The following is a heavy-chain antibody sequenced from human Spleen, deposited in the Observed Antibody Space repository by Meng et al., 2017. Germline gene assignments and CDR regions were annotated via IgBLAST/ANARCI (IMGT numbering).Heavy chain of an antibody. CDR1: DYTLTSDG. V-gene: IGHV1-18*04. Sequence: QGVQSGAEVKKPGASVKVSFKVSDYTLTSDGFSWVRQAPGQGLQWMGWINIYNGITNYGRNFQGRVTLTTDTSTSTGYMELRSLTSDDTAVYYCATRGNPYLDRWGQGTLVTVSS. CDR2: INIYNGIT. J-gene: IGHJ4*02. CDR3: ATRGNPYLDR.